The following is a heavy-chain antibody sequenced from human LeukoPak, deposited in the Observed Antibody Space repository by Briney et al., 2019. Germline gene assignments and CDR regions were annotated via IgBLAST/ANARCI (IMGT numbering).Heavy chain of an antibody. V-gene: IGHV7-4-1*02. CDR3: ARGEGETAMVTNFDY. D-gene: IGHD5-18*01. J-gene: IGHJ4*02. CDR1: GYTFTNYG. Sequence: ASVKVSCKASGYTFTNYGMNWVRQAPGQGLEWMGWINTNTGNPTYARGFTGRFVFSLDTSVSTAYLQISSLKAEDTAVYYCARGEGETAMVTNFDYWGRGTLVTVSS. CDR2: INTNTGNP.